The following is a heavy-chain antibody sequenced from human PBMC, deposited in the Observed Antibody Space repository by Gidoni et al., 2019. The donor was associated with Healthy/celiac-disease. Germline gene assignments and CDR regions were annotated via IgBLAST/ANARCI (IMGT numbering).Heavy chain of an antibody. CDR2: ISYDGSNK. D-gene: IGHD1-1*01. V-gene: IGHV3-30-3*01. CDR1: GFTFSSYA. J-gene: IGHJ4*02. Sequence: QVQLVESGGGVVQPGRSLRLSCAASGFTFSSYAMHWVRQAPGKGLEWVAVISYDGSNKYYADSGKGRFTISRDNSKNTLYLQMNSLRAEDTAVYYCARDEEVRLFYFDYWGQGTLVTVSS. CDR3: ARDEEVRLFYFDY.